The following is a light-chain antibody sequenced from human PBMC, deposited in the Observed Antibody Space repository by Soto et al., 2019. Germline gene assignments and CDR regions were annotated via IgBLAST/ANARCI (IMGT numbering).Light chain of an antibody. CDR2: DVS. CDR1: QSVNSY. Sequence: EIVLTQSPATLSLSPGERATLSCRASQSVNSYLAWYQQKPGQAPRLLIYDVSNRATGIPARFSGSGFETDFTLTISSLEPEDFAVYYCQQRSSWPPFSFGQGTKLEIK. V-gene: IGKV3-11*01. J-gene: IGKJ2*03. CDR3: QQRSSWPPFS.